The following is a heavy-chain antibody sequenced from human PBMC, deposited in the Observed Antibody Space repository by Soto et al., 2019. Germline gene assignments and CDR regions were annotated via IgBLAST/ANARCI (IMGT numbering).Heavy chain of an antibody. CDR3: ATEREVTPKDLDF. CDR1: GFTFVNAW. J-gene: IGHJ4*02. CDR2: VKSKTDGGTT. D-gene: IGHD4-4*01. Sequence: EVQLVESGGDLVKPGGSLRLSCAASGFTFVNAWMSWVRQAPGKGLEWVGRVKSKTDGGTTDYPAPVKGRFTISRDDSKNTLYLQMNILKTEDTAVYYCATEREVTPKDLDFWGQGTLVTVSS. V-gene: IGHV3-15*07.